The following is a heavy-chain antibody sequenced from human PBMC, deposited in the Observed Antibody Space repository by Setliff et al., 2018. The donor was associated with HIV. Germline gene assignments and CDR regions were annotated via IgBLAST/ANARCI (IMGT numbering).Heavy chain of an antibody. D-gene: IGHD1-20*01. Sequence: NPSETLSLTCTVSGGSINSYYWSWIRQPAGKGLEWIGRIYTSGSTNYNPSLKSRVTMSVDTSKKQFTLKLNSVTAADTAVYYCARDIGRYYYYMDVWGKGTTVTVSS. V-gene: IGHV4-4*07. CDR1: GGSINSYY. CDR2: IYTSGST. CDR3: ARDIGRYYYYMDV. J-gene: IGHJ6*03.